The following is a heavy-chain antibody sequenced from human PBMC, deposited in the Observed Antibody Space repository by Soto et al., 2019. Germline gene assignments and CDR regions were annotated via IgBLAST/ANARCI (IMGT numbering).Heavy chain of an antibody. CDR2: IYWDDDK. D-gene: IGHD3-10*01. J-gene: IGHJ5*02. CDR1: GFSLSTSGVG. Sequence: QITLKESGPTLVKPTQTLTLTCTFSGFSLSTSGVGVGWIRQPPGKALEWLALIYWDDDKRYSPSLKSRLTIIKDTSKNQVVLTMTNMDPVDTATYYCAHRSYYGSVSLGFDPWGQGTLVTVSS. CDR3: AHRSYYGSVSLGFDP. V-gene: IGHV2-5*02.